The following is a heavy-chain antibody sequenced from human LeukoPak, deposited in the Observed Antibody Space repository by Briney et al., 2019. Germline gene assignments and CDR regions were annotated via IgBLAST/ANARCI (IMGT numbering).Heavy chain of an antibody. D-gene: IGHD3-10*01. CDR2: ISSSSSTI. CDR1: GFTFSSYS. J-gene: IGHJ4*02. Sequence: GGSLRLSCAAPGFTFSSYSMNWVRQAPGKGLEWVSYISSSSSTIYYADSVKGRFTISRDNAKNSLYLQMNSLRAEDTAVYYCASNYGLSYFDYWGQGTLVTVSS. V-gene: IGHV3-48*01. CDR3: ASNYGLSYFDY.